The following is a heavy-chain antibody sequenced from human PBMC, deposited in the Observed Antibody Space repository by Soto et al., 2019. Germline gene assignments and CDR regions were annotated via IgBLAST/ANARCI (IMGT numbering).Heavy chain of an antibody. V-gene: IGHV4-59*01. CDR2: VYYRGTT. D-gene: IGHD5-18*01. J-gene: IGHJ6*02. CDR1: GGSISNYY. CDR3: TRAPSAYSRGYGMDV. Sequence: KASETLSLTCTVSGGSISNYYWSWIRQPPGKGLEWIGYVYYRGTTNYNPSLESRVTISVDTSKNQFSLKMNSVTAADTAVYFCTRAPSAYSRGYGMDVWGQGTTVTVSS.